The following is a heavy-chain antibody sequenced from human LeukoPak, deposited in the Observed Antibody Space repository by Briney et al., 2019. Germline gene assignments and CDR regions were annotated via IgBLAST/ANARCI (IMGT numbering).Heavy chain of an antibody. D-gene: IGHD3-10*01. V-gene: IGHV3-11*01. CDR1: GFTFSNAW. CDR3: ARDHGEMAIDY. CDR2: ISSSGSTI. J-gene: IGHJ4*02. Sequence: PGGSLRLSCAASGFTFSNAWMSWVRQAPGKGLEWVSYISSSGSTIYYADSVKGRFTISRDNAKNSLYLQMNSLRAEDTAVYYCARDHGEMAIDYWGQGTLVTVSS.